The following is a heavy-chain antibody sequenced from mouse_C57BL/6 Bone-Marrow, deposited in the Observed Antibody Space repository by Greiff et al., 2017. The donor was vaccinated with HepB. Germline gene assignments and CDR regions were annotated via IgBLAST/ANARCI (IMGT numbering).Heavy chain of an antibody. CDR1: GYAFSSSW. V-gene: IGHV1-82*01. CDR3: ARSITTVVAEAMDY. Sequence: VKLQESGPELVKPGASVKISCKASGYAFSSSWMNWVKQRPGKGLEWIGRIYPGDGDTNYNGKFKGKATLTADKSSSTAYMQLSSLTSEDSAVYFCARSITTVVAEAMDYWGQGTSVTVSS. J-gene: IGHJ4*01. D-gene: IGHD1-1*01. CDR2: IYPGDGDT.